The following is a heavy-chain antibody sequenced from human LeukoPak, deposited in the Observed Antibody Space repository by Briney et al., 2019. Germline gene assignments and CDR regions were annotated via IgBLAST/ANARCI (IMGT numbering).Heavy chain of an antibody. Sequence: ASVKVSCKASGYTFTGYYMHWVRQAPGQGLEWMGWINPNSGGTNYAQKFQGRVTMTRDTSISTAYMELSRLRSDDTAVYYCATERYYYGSGSGWFDPWGQGTLVTVSS. D-gene: IGHD3-10*01. CDR2: INPNSGGT. CDR1: GYTFTGYY. CDR3: ATERYYYGSGSGWFDP. J-gene: IGHJ5*02. V-gene: IGHV1-2*02.